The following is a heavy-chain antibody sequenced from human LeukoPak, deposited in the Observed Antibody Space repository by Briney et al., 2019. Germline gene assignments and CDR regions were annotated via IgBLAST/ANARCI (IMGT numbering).Heavy chain of an antibody. CDR3: ARDRGLLSGYSSGWYNDWFDP. D-gene: IGHD6-19*01. CDR2: INPNSSGT. Sequence: ASVKVTCKASGYAFTGYYMHWVRQAPGQGLEWMGWINPNSSGTNYAQKFQGRVTMTRDTSISTAYMELSRLRSDDTAVYYCARDRGLLSGYSSGWYNDWFDPWGQGTLVTVSS. V-gene: IGHV1-2*02. J-gene: IGHJ5*02. CDR1: GYAFTGYY.